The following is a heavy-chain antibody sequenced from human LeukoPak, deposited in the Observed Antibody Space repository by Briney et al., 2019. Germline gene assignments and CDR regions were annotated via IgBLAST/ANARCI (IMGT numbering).Heavy chain of an antibody. D-gene: IGHD2-2*01. CDR3: ARRYCSSTSCYGFDY. CDR2: INSDGSST. V-gene: IGHV3-74*01. Sequence: GGSLRLSCAASGFTFSSYWMHWVRQAPGKGLVWVSRINSDGSSTSYADSVKGRFTISRDNAKNTLYLQMNSLRAEDTAVYYCARRYCSSTSCYGFDYWGQGTLVTVSS. CDR1: GFTFSSYW. J-gene: IGHJ4*02.